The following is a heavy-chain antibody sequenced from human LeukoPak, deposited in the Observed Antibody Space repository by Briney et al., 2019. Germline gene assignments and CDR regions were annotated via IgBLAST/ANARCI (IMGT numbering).Heavy chain of an antibody. Sequence: ASVKVSCKASGGTFSSYAISWVRQAPGQGLEWMGGIIPIFGTANYAQKFQGRVTITADESTSTAYMELSSLRSEDTAVYYCARGIPGIAVAGTGSYFDYWGQGTLVTVSS. J-gene: IGHJ4*02. CDR1: GGTFSSYA. V-gene: IGHV1-69*13. CDR2: IIPIFGTA. CDR3: ARGIPGIAVAGTGSYFDY. D-gene: IGHD6-19*01.